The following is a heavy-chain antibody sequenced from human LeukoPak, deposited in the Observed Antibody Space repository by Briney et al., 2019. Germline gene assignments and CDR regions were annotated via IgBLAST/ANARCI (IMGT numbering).Heavy chain of an antibody. D-gene: IGHD3-9*01. J-gene: IGHJ6*03. CDR2: IYYSGST. V-gene: IGHV4-59*01. CDR3: ARGAVWFDWLGGYHMDV. CDR1: GGSISSYY. Sequence: SETLSLTCTVSGGSISSYYWSWIRQPPGKGLEWIGYIYYSGSTNYNPSLKSRVTISVDTSNNQFSLKLSSVTAADTAVYYCARGAVWFDWLGGYHMDVWGKGTTVTVSS.